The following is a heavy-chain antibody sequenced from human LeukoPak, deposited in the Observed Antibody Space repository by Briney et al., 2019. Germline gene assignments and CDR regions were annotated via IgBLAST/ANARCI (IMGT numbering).Heavy chain of an antibody. CDR1: GFTFRYYW. D-gene: IGHD4-17*01. CDR2: INSLGTSS. CDR3: AKDLATVTLIDY. Sequence: PGGSLRLSCAASGFTFRYYWMHWVRQAPGKGLVWVARINSLGTSSDYADSVKGRFTISRDNSKNTLYLQMNSLRAEDTAVYYCAKDLATVTLIDYWGQGTLVTVSS. J-gene: IGHJ4*02. V-gene: IGHV3-74*01.